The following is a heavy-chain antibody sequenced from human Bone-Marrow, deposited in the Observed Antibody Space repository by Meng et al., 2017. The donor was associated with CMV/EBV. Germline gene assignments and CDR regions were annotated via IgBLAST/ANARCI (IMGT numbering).Heavy chain of an antibody. D-gene: IGHD3-22*01. CDR3: AREYRLNYASCGFDF. CDR2: ISSDGSST. Sequence: GGSLSLSCAASGFTFNTYWMHWVRKAPGKGLVWVYSISSDGSSTSYADSVKGRFTISRDNAKNTLYLQMNSLRAEDTAVYYCAREYRLNYASCGFDFWGQGTLVTVSS. CDR1: GFTFNTYW. V-gene: IGHV3-74*01. J-gene: IGHJ4*02.